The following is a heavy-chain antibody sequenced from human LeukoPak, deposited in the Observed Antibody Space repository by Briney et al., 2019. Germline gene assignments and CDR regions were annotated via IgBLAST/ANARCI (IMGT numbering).Heavy chain of an antibody. CDR1: GFTFSDYN. CDR3: ARVLRYCSGGNCYSGGLGYMDV. Sequence: GGSLRLSCAASGFTFSDYNMRWIRQAPGKGLEWVSSISRSGSTKYYADSVKGRFTISRDNAKNSLFLQINSLRAEDTAVYYCARVLRYCSGGNCYSGGLGYMDVWGKGTTVTISS. V-gene: IGHV3-11*01. CDR2: ISRSGSTK. D-gene: IGHD2-15*01. J-gene: IGHJ6*03.